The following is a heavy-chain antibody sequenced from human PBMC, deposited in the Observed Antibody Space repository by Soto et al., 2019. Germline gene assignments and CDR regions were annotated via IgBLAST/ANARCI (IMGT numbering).Heavy chain of an antibody. CDR2: IYPGDSDT. Sequence: GESLKISCKGSGYSFTSYWIGWVRQMPGKGLEWMGIIYPGDSDTRYSPHFQGQVTISAAKSISTAYPPWSSLKASDTTMYSCASRGAGGSYYYYYGMDVWGQGTTVTVS. CDR1: GYSFTSYW. CDR3: ASRGAGGSYYYYYGMDV. J-gene: IGHJ6*02. V-gene: IGHV5-51*01. D-gene: IGHD1-26*01.